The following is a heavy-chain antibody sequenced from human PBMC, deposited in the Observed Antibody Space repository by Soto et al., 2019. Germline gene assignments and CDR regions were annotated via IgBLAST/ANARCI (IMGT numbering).Heavy chain of an antibody. J-gene: IGHJ5*02. CDR1: GDSISNSRFY. Sequence: SETLSLTCGVSGDSISNSRFYWAWIRQPPGEGLEWIGSIYHTGNAYYNPSLKSRVTISVDTSKNQFSLKVTSVTAADTALYYCARDYFDSSDYTKNWFDPWGQGTLVTVS. D-gene: IGHD3-22*01. V-gene: IGHV4-39*01. CDR3: ARDYFDSSDYTKNWFDP. CDR2: IYHTGNA.